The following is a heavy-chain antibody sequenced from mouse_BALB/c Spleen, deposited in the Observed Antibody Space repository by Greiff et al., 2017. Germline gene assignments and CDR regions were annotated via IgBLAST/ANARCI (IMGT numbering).Heavy chain of an antibody. J-gene: IGHJ2*01. D-gene: IGHD1-2*01. CDR2: INPSNGGT. V-gene: IGHV1S81*02. Sequence: LVESGAELVKPGASVKLSCKASGYTFTSYYMYWVKQRPGQGLEWIGEINPSNGGTNFNEKFKSKATLTVDKSSSTAYMQLSSLTSEDSAVYYCTRYYGYYWGQGTTLTVSS. CDR3: TRYYGYY. CDR1: GYTFTSYY.